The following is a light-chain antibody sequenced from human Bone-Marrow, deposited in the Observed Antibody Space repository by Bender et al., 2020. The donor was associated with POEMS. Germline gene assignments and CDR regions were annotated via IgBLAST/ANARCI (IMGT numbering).Light chain of an antibody. CDR3: QAWDSNTGV. J-gene: IGLJ3*02. V-gene: IGLV3-1*01. CDR1: RMGDKY. CDR2: QDT. Sequence: HDLTQPPSLSVSPGQTATIACSGDRMGDKYVSWYQQRPGQSPVLVLYQDTKRPSGIPERFSGSNSGTTATLTISGTQVMDEADYYCQAWDSNTGVFGGGTRLTVL.